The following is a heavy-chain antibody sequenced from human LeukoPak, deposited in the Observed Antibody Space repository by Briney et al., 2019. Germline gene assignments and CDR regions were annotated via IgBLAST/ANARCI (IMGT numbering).Heavy chain of an antibody. CDR2: IYTSGST. CDR3: ARHPRRAYYFDY. Sequence: PSETLSLTCTVSGGSISSYYWSWIRQPPGKGLEWIGYIYTSGSTNYNPSLKSRVTISVDTSKNQSSLKLSSVTAADTAVYYCARHPRRAYYFDYWGQGTLVTVSS. V-gene: IGHV4-4*09. J-gene: IGHJ4*02. CDR1: GGSISSYY.